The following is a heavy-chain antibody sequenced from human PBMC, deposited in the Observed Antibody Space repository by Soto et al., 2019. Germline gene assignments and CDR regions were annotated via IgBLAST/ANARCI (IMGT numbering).Heavy chain of an antibody. CDR1: GGSILSYY. CDR3: ATYDSSGNFDY. D-gene: IGHD3-22*01. Sequence: PSETLSLTCTVSGGSILSYYWSWIRQPPGKELECIGYIYYSGSTTYNPSLKSRVTISVDTSKNQFSLKLTSVTAADTAVYYCATYDSSGNFDYWGQGTLVTVS. CDR2: IYYSGST. V-gene: IGHV4-59*01. J-gene: IGHJ4*02.